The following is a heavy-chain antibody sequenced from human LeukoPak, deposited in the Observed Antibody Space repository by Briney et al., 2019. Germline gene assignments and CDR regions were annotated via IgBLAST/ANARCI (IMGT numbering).Heavy chain of an antibody. CDR2: INPNRGGT. J-gene: IGHJ4*02. V-gene: IGHV1-2*02. D-gene: IGHD6-6*01. Sequence: ASVKVSCKASGHTFTDYYMHWVRQAPGQGVEWIGCINPNRGGTNYAQKFQGRVTMTRDTSISQAYLELTSLRSDDTAVYYCTRGLSIATRPAYYFDYWGQGTLVTVSS. CDR1: GHTFTDYY. CDR3: TRGLSIATRPAYYFDY.